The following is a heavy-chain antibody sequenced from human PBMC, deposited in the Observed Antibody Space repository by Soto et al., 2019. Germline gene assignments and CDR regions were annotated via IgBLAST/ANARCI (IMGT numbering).Heavy chain of an antibody. CDR1: GYTFTSYY. D-gene: IGHD6-13*01. Sequence: ASVKVSCKASGYTFTSYYMHWVRQAPGQGLEWMGIINPSGGSTSYAQKFQGRVTMTRDTSTSTVYMELSSLRSEDTAVYYCAREGSSSRYTRYNWFDPWGQGTLVTVSS. CDR2: INPSGGST. V-gene: IGHV1-46*01. J-gene: IGHJ5*02. CDR3: AREGSSSRYTRYNWFDP.